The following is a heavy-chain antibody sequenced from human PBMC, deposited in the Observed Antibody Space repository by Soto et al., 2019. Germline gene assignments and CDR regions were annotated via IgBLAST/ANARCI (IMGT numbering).Heavy chain of an antibody. Sequence: SGGPLRLSCAASGFTFSSYWMSWVRQAPGKGLEWVANIKQDGSEKYYVDSVKGRFTISRGNAKNSLYLQMNSLRAEDTAVYYCARGGSEGIAAAGTMDWFDPWGQGTLVTVSS. CDR3: ARGGSEGIAAAGTMDWFDP. V-gene: IGHV3-7*01. D-gene: IGHD6-13*01. CDR2: IKQDGSEK. CDR1: GFTFSSYW. J-gene: IGHJ5*02.